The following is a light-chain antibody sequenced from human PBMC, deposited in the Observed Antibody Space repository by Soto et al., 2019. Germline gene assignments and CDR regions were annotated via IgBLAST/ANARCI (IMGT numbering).Light chain of an antibody. J-gene: IGKJ5*01. CDR1: QNIRNL. CDR3: QQYYTYST. V-gene: IGKV1-5*01. CDR2: DAS. Sequence: DIQLTQSTSTLSAAVGDSVTITCRASQNIRNLLAWYQQKPGKAPKPLIFDASTLKTGVPSRFGGSGSGAEFNFTITGLQPDDFATYFCQQYYTYSTFGQGTRLDIK.